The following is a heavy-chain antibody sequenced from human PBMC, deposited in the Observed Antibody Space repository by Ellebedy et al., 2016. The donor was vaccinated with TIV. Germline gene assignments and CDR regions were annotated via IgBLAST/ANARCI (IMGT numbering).Heavy chain of an antibody. V-gene: IGHV4-39*07. CDR1: GGSISSSNYY. Sequence: SETLSLTXTVSGGSISSSNYYWGWIRQPPGKGLEWIGSIYYSGSTYYNPSLKSRVTISIHTSKNQFSLKLSSVTAADTAVYYCARDPTPKTYYYDSSGYDCWGQGTLVTVSS. CDR3: ARDPTPKTYYYDSSGYDC. J-gene: IGHJ4*02. D-gene: IGHD3-22*01. CDR2: IYYSGST.